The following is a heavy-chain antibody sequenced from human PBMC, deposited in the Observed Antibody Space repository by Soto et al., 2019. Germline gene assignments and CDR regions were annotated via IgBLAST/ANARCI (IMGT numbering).Heavy chain of an antibody. J-gene: IGHJ3*02. V-gene: IGHV4-34*01. CDR2: INHSGST. Sequence: SETLSLTCAVYGGSFSGYYWSWIRQPPGKGLEWIVEINHSGSTNYNPSLKSRVTISVDTSKNQFSLKLSSVTAADTAVYFCARAYYNSGWYWAFHIWGQGTMVTVSS. D-gene: IGHD6-19*01. CDR1: GGSFSGYY. CDR3: ARAYYNSGWYWAFHI.